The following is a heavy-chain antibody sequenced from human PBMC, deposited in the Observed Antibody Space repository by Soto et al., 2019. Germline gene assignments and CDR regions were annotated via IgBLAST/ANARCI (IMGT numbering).Heavy chain of an antibody. D-gene: IGHD3-22*01. CDR2: ISYDGSNK. CDR3: ARERGSTMIVVTTRLRDV. CDR1: GFTFSGYA. V-gene: IGHV3-30-3*01. J-gene: IGHJ6*02. Sequence: GGSLRLSCAAPGFTFSGYAMHWVRQAPGQGLEWVAVISYDGSNKYYADSVKSRFTISRDYSKNTLYLQMNSLRAEDTAAYYCARERGSTMIVVTTRLRDVWGQGTTVTVSS.